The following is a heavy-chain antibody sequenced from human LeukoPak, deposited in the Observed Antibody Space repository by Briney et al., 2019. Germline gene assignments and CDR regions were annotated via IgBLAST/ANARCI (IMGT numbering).Heavy chain of an antibody. CDR1: GSSFTSYW. D-gene: IGHD5-24*01. CDR3: ARRRDGYNLDY. Sequence: VESLKISCKGSGSSFTSYWIGWVRQMPGKGLELMGIIYPGDSDTRYSPSFQGQVTISADKSISTAYLQWSRLKASDTAMYYCARRRDGYNLDYWGQGTLVTVSS. V-gene: IGHV5-51*01. CDR2: IYPGDSDT. J-gene: IGHJ4*02.